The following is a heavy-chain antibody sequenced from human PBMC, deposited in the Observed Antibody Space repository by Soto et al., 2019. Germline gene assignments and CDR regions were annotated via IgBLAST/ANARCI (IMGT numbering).Heavy chain of an antibody. V-gene: IGHV3-33*01. CDR3: ASDGKDYYDSDFGY. J-gene: IGHJ4*02. CDR2: IWYDGSNK. Sequence: GGSLRLSCAASGFTFSSYGMHWVRQAPGKGLEWVAVIWYDGSNKYYADSVKGRFTISRDNSKNTLYLQMNSLRAEDTAVYYCASDGKDYYDSDFGYWGQGTLVTLSS. D-gene: IGHD3-22*01. CDR1: GFTFSSYG.